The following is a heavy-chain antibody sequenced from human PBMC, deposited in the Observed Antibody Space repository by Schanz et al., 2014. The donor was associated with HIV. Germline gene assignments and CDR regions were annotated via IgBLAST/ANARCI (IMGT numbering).Heavy chain of an antibody. V-gene: IGHV3-11*01. Sequence: QVQLVESGGGLVKPGGSLRLSCAASGFTFNDYYMTWIRQAPGKGLEWVSYISDTGTTTYYADSVKGRFTISRDNSKHSLYLQMNSLIPDDTAVYYCARDKKSGNYDGGFDSWGQGTLVTVSS. CDR1: GFTFNDYY. CDR2: ISDTGTTT. CDR3: ARDKKSGNYDGGFDS. D-gene: IGHD1-26*01. J-gene: IGHJ5*01.